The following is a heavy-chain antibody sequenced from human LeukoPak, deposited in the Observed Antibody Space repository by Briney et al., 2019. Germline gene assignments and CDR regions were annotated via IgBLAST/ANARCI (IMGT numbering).Heavy chain of an antibody. J-gene: IGHJ3*02. CDR1: GFTFGDYY. CDR3: ARALHDAFDI. CDR2: ISSSGTTI. V-gene: IGHV3-11*01. Sequence: GGSLRLSCAASGFTFGDYYMGWVRQAPGKGLEWVSYISSSGTTISYPDSVRGRFTISRDNAQNSLYLQLNSLSAGDTAVYYCARALHDAFDIWGQGTMVTVSS.